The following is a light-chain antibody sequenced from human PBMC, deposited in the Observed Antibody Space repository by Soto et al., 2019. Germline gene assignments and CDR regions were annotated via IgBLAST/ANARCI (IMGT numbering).Light chain of an antibody. J-gene: IGKJ1*01. CDR1: QSVSSK. Sequence: EIVLTQSPGTLSVSPGERPTLSCRASQSVSSKLAWYQQKPGQAPRLLFYGASTGATGIPARFSGSGSETEFTLSISSLQSEDFAVYYCQQYNNWPGTFGQGTKVEIK. CDR2: GAS. CDR3: QQYNNWPGT. V-gene: IGKV3-15*01.